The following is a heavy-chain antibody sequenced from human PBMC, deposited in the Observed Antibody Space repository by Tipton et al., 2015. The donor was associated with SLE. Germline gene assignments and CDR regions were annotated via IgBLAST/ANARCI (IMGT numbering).Heavy chain of an antibody. CDR1: GGSIRSSNW. D-gene: IGHD2-8*01. CDR3: ARGYCSDGVCYGFGFFDY. V-gene: IGHV4-4*01. J-gene: IGHJ4*02. Sequence: TLSLTCAVSGGSIRSSNWWSWVRQPPGKGLEWIGEIHHSGSTNSNPSLKGRVTISVDKSKNQFSLKLSSVTVADTAVYFCARGYCSDGVCYGFGFFDYWGQGNLVTVSS. CDR2: IHHSGST.